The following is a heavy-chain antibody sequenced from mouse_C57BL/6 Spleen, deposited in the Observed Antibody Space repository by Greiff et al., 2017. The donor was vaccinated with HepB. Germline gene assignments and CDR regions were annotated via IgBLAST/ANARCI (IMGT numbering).Heavy chain of an antibody. CDR3: ARSGGLRYAMDY. V-gene: IGHV1-80*01. Sequence: QVQLQQSGAELVKPGASVKISCKASGYAFSSYWMNWVKQRPGKGLEWIGQIYPGDGDTNYNGKFKGKATLTADKSSSTAYMQLSSLTSEDSAVYFCARSGGLRYAMDYWGQGTSVTVSS. D-gene: IGHD2-4*01. CDR2: IYPGDGDT. CDR1: GYAFSSYW. J-gene: IGHJ4*01.